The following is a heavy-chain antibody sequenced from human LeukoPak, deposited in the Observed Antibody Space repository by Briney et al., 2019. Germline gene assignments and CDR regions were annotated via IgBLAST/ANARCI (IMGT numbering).Heavy chain of an antibody. J-gene: IGHJ4*01. CDR3: ARRSPYYDFWSGYLPYHFDN. CDR1: GFTFSSYW. V-gene: IGHV3-7*01. Sequence: GGSLRLSCAASGFTFSSYWMSWVRQAPGKGLEWVANIKQDGSEKYYVDSVKGRFTISRDNAKNSLYLQMNSLRAEDPAVYYCARRSPYYDFWSGYLPYHFDNSGHGTLVTVSS. D-gene: IGHD3-3*01. CDR2: IKQDGSEK.